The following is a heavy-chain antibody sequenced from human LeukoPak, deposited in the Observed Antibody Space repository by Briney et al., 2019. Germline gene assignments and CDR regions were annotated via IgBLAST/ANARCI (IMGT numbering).Heavy chain of an antibody. CDR1: GFTVSSNY. CDR3: ARASPQRDRYRSSHDYFDY. Sequence: VALRLSCAASGFTVSSNYMSWVRQAPGKGLEWVSVIYSGGSTYYADSVKGRFTISRDNSKNTLYLQMNNLRAEDTAVYYCARASPQRDRYRSSHDYFDYWGKGTLVTVSS. D-gene: IGHD6-6*01. CDR2: IYSGGST. V-gene: IGHV3-66*02. J-gene: IGHJ4*02.